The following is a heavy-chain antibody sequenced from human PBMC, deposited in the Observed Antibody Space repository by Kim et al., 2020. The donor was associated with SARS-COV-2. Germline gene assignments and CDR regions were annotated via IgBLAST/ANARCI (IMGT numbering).Heavy chain of an antibody. Sequence: GESLKISCKGSGYSFTSYWISWVRQMPGKGLEWMGRIDPSDSYTNYSPSFQGHVTISADKSISTAYLQWSSLKASDTAMYYCASDFGIVGATTDYWGQGTLVTVSS. CDR1: GYSFTSYW. CDR3: ASDFGIVGATTDY. D-gene: IGHD1-26*01. CDR2: IDPSDSYT. J-gene: IGHJ4*02. V-gene: IGHV5-10-1*01.